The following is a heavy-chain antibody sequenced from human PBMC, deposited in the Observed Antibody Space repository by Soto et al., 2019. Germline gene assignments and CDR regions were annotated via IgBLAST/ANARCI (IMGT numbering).Heavy chain of an antibody. V-gene: IGHV3-30*18. CDR3: AKEGCIGGICYGFVY. CDR2: MSWDGSDE. Sequence: QVQLVESGGGVVQPGRSLRLSCAASGFTFSSYGMHWVRQATGKGLEWVAVMSWDGSDEFYEDTVKGRFTVSRDNSRNTLYLQMNSLRPEDTAVYYFAKEGCIGGICYGFVYWGQGTLVTVSS. CDR1: GFTFSSYG. J-gene: IGHJ4*02. D-gene: IGHD2-15*01.